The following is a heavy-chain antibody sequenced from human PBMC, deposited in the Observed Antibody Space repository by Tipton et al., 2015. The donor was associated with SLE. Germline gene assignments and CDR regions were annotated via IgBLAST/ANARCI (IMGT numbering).Heavy chain of an antibody. CDR2: IYHSGNT. V-gene: IGHV4-4*02. D-gene: IGHD2-15*01. Sequence: SLRLSCAVSGGSISPNHWWSWVRQPPGKGLEWIGEIYHSGNTNYNPSLKSRVTISVDKSKSQFSLWLTSMTAADTAVYYCARRDFVATAGFNYFDPWGQGTLVTVSS. CDR1: GGSISPNHW. CDR3: ARRDFVATAGFNYFDP. J-gene: IGHJ5*02.